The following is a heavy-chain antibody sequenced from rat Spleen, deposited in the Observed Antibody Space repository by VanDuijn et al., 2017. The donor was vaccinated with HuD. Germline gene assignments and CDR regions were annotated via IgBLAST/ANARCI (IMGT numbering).Heavy chain of an antibody. D-gene: IGHD1-11*01. CDR1: GFTFSNYG. CDR2: VSPTGGST. CDR3: ARQRGIYGGLDY. V-gene: IGHV5-19*01. Sequence: EVQLVESGGGLVQPGRSLKLSCAASGFTFSNYGMHWIRQAPTKGLVWVASVSPTGGSTYYRDSVKGRFTFSRDNAKSTLYLQMDGLRSEDTATYYCARQRGIYGGLDYWGQGVMVTVSS. J-gene: IGHJ2*01.